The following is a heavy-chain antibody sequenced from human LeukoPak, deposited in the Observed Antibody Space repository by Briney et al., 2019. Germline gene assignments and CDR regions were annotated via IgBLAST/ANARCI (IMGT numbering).Heavy chain of an antibody. CDR3: ARSSIVVVSTLDY. D-gene: IGHD2-2*01. V-gene: IGHV3-64*01. Sequence: GGSLRLSCAASGFPFSSYAMHWVRQAPGKGLEYVSAISSNGGSTSYANSVKGRFTISRDNSKNTPYLQMGSLRAEDMAVYYCARSSIVVVSTLDYWGQGTLVTVSS. J-gene: IGHJ4*02. CDR2: ISSNGGST. CDR1: GFPFSSYA.